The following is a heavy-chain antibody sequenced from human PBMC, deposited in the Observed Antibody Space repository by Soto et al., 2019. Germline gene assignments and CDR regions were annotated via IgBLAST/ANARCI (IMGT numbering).Heavy chain of an antibody. D-gene: IGHD3-22*01. V-gene: IGHV1-69*13. Sequence: SVKVSCTASGGTFSSYAISWVRQAPGQGLEWMGGIIPIFGTANYAQKFQGRVTITADESTSTAYMELSSLRSEDTAVYYCARMLRYYDSSGYYANWFDPWGQGTLVTVSS. J-gene: IGHJ5*02. CDR1: GGTFSSYA. CDR2: IIPIFGTA. CDR3: ARMLRYYDSSGYYANWFDP.